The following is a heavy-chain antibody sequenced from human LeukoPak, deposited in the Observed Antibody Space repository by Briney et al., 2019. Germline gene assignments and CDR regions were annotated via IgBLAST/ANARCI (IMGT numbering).Heavy chain of an antibody. D-gene: IGHD3-22*01. CDR2: IYYSGGT. J-gene: IGHJ4*02. Sequence: SETLSLTCTVSDGSISSGGYYWSWIRQHPGKGLEWIGYIYYSGGTYYNPSLKSRVTISVDTSKNQFSLKLSSVTAADTAVYYCARGGGYYDSSGYMSYWGQGTLVTVSS. CDR3: ARGGGYYDSSGYMSY. V-gene: IGHV4-31*03. CDR1: DGSISSGGYY.